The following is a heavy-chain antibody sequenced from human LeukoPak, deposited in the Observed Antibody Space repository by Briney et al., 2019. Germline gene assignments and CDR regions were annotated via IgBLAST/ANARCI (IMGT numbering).Heavy chain of an antibody. V-gene: IGHV3-33*01. CDR1: GFSFSSYG. CDR3: ARRDGDNDRGFDY. J-gene: IGHJ4*02. D-gene: IGHD4-23*01. CDR2: ISYDGKNI. Sequence: PGGSLRLSCAAFGFSFSSYGFHWVRQAPGKGLEWVSAISYDGKNIHYTDSVKGRFTISRDNSKNTLYLQMNSLRAEDTAVYYCARRDGDNDRGFDYWGQGTLVIVSS.